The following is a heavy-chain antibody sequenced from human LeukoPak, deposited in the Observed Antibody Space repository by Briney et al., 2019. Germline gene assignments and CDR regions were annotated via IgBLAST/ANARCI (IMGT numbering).Heavy chain of an antibody. D-gene: IGHD2/OR15-2a*01. CDR3: ARGILPDV. CDR2: INHSGST. J-gene: IGHJ6*02. Sequence: PSETLSLTRAVYGGSFSGYYWSWIRQPPRKGPEWNGEINHSGSTNYNPSLKSRVTISVDTPKNQFSLKLSSVTAADAAVYYCARGILPDVWGQGTTVTVSS. CDR1: GGSFSGYY. V-gene: IGHV4-34*01.